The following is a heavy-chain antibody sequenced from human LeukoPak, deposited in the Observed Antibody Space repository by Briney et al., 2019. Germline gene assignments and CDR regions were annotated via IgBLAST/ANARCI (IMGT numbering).Heavy chain of an antibody. CDR1: GYTFTSYG. Sequence: ASVKVSCKASGYTFTSYGISWVRQAPGQGLEWMGWISAYNGNTNYAQKLQGRVTMTADTSTSTAYMELRSLRSDDTAVYYCARMKSYYYYMDVWGKGTTVTVSS. V-gene: IGHV1-18*01. CDR3: ARMKSYYYYMDV. CDR2: ISAYNGNT. J-gene: IGHJ6*03.